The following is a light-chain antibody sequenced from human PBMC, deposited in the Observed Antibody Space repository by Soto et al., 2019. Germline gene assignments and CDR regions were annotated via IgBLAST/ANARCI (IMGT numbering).Light chain of an antibody. Sequence: EIVMTQSPVTLSLSPGDTATLSCRASHDVTRRLAWYQVKHGQAPRLLIYDASTRATGLPARFSGTGSGTEFTCTISSLQSEDFAVYYCQHYTNWPLTFGGGTKVEI. V-gene: IGKV3-15*01. CDR1: HDVTRR. J-gene: IGKJ4*01. CDR2: DAS. CDR3: QHYTNWPLT.